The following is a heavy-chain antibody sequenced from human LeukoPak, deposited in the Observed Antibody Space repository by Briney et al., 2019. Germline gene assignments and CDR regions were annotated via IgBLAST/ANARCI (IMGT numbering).Heavy chain of an antibody. Sequence: SETLSLTCTVSSGSISSGGYYWSWIRQHPGKGLEWIGYIYYSGSTYYNPSLKSRVAISVDTSKNQFSLKLSSVTAADTAVYYCARLRAPPMDAFDIWGQGTMVTVSS. J-gene: IGHJ3*02. CDR1: SGSISSGGYY. V-gene: IGHV4-31*03. CDR3: ARLRAPPMDAFDI. D-gene: IGHD3-3*01. CDR2: IYYSGST.